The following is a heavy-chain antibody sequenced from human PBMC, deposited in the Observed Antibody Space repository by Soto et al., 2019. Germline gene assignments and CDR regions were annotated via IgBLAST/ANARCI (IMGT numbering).Heavy chain of an antibody. V-gene: IGHV3-23*01. CDR3: AKDVSYGGKRPYYFDY. J-gene: IGHJ4*02. Sequence: HPGGSLRLSCAASGFTFSNYAMSWVRQAPGKGLEWVSGISDSGGSAYNADSVKGRFTISRDNAKSTLYLQMNSPRAEDTAVYYCAKDVSYGGKRPYYFDYWGQGTLVTVSS. CDR1: GFTFSNYA. D-gene: IGHD4-17*01. CDR2: ISDSGGSA.